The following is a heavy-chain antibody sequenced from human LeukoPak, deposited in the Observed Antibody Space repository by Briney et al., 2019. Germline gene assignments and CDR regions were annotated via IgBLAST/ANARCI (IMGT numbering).Heavy chain of an antibody. D-gene: IGHD1-26*01. CDR2: INGDGTGT. J-gene: IGHJ4*02. V-gene: IGHV3-74*01. CDR3: AGAGELRHFDS. Sequence: GGSLRLSCAASGFIFSSHCMHWVRQAPGKGLVWVSRINGDGTGTNYADSVKGRFTISRDNTKNTLYLQINSLTGEDTAVYYCAGAGELRHFDSWAQGPRVSVSS. CDR1: GFIFSSHC.